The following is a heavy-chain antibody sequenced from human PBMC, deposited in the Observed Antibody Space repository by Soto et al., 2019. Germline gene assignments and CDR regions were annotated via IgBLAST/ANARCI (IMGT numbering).Heavy chain of an antibody. Sequence: GGSLRLSCAASGFTLSGSDIHWVRQASGKGLEWVGRIRTKSNNFATSYAESVRGRFTISRDDSDNKASMQMSRLKTEDTAIYYCSRHQEGRSMVFYGMDVWGQGATVTVSS. V-gene: IGHV3-73*01. D-gene: IGHD3-10*01. J-gene: IGHJ6*02. CDR1: GFTLSGSD. CDR2: IRTKSNNFAT. CDR3: SRHQEGRSMVFYGMDV.